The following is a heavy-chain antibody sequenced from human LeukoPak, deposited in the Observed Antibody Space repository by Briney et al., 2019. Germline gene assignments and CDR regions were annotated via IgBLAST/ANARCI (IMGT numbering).Heavy chain of an antibody. D-gene: IGHD3-22*01. V-gene: IGHV3-48*03. CDR3: TRDQSPHYDNGGTLHFDI. CDR2: IGTRGSTI. J-gene: IGHJ3*02. Sequence: QPGGSLRLSCAASGFTFSSFEMNWVRQAPGKGLERVSYIGTRGSTIYYADSVQGRFTISRDNAKNSLYLQMDSLRDEDTAVYYCTRDQSPHYDNGGTLHFDIWGQGTMVTVSS. CDR1: GFTFSSFE.